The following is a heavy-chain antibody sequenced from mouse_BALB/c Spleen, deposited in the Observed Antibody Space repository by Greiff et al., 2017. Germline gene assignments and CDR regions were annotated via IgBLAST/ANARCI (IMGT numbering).Heavy chain of an antibody. CDR2: IRLKSNNYAT. Sequence: EVKVVESGGGLVQPGGSMKLSCVASGFTFSNYWMNWVRQSPEKGLEWVAEIRLKSNNYATHYAESVKGRFTISRDDSKSSVYLQMNNLRAEDTGIYYCTRGGGLRRNYYAMDYWGQGTSVTVSS. D-gene: IGHD2-4*01. CDR1: GFTFSNYW. CDR3: TRGGGLRRNYYAMDY. V-gene: IGHV6-6*02. J-gene: IGHJ4*01.